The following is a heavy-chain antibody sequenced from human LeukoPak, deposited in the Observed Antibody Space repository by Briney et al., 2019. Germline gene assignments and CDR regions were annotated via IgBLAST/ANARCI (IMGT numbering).Heavy chain of an antibody. CDR2: INPNSGGT. V-gene: IGHV1-2*02. Sequence: ASVKVSCKASGYTLTGYYMHWVRQAPGQGLEWMGWINPNSGGTNYAQKFQGRVTMNRDTSISTAYMELSRLRSDDTAVYYCARGNYYGSGTAYYFDYWGQGTLVTVSS. CDR3: ARGNYYGSGTAYYFDY. CDR1: GYTLTGYY. J-gene: IGHJ4*02. D-gene: IGHD3-10*01.